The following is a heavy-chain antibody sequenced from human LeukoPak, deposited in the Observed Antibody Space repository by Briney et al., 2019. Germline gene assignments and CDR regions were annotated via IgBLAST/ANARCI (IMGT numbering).Heavy chain of an antibody. D-gene: IGHD6-19*01. CDR3: SGGRDITVAGPGGYFGY. V-gene: IGHV3-11*01. J-gene: IGHJ4*02. CDR1: GFIFSDYH. Sequence: GGSLRLSCAASGFIFSDYHMSWIRQASGKGLEWVAYISPGGDAVYFADSVRGRITISRDNAKNSLFLQMSSLTAEDTAVYYCSGGRDITVAGPGGYFGYWGQGSLVTVSS. CDR2: ISPGGDAV.